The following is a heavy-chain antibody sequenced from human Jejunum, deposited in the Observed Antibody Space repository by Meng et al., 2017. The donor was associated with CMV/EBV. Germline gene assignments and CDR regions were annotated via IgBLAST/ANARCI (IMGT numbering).Heavy chain of an antibody. J-gene: IGHJ4*02. Sequence: VQLQVAGPGLVKPSETLSLTCTVSGDSITGYYYNWIRQPAGKGLEWIGRVYTSGSTNYSPSLKSRVTMSVDTSMKQLSLKLTSVTAADTAVYYCARASNSAGWYGFDYWGQGTLVTVSS. D-gene: IGHD6-19*01. V-gene: IGHV4-4*07. CDR3: ARASNSAGWYGFDY. CDR1: GDSITGYY. CDR2: VYTSGST.